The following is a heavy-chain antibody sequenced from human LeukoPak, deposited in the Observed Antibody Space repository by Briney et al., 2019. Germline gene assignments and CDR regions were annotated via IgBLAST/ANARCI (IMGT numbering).Heavy chain of an antibody. J-gene: IGHJ1*01. V-gene: IGHV4-39*01. CDR3: ARRRYYDGSGYLE. Sequence: TETLSLTCSVSGDSVSRSDSYWDWIRQPPGKGLEWIGTIYYSGRTYYSPSLKSRVTMSVDPSNNQFSLTLRPVTAADTAVYYCARRRYYDGSGYLEWGQGTLLSVSS. D-gene: IGHD3-22*01. CDR1: GDSVSRSDSY. CDR2: IYYSGRT.